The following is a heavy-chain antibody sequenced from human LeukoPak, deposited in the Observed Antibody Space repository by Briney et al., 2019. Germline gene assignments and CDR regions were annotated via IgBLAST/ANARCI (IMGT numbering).Heavy chain of an antibody. CDR1: GYSIPNGGY. J-gene: IGHJ4*02. D-gene: IGHD1-14*01. CDR3: ARNRTSGFFDY. V-gene: IGHV4-38-2*01. Sequence: SETLSLTCVVSGYSIPNGGYWGWIRQSPGKGLEWIASIYNSASTHYNPSLRSRVTILVDTSKNEFSLKMRSVTAADTAVYYCARNRTSGFFDYWGPGTLATVSS. CDR2: IYNSAST.